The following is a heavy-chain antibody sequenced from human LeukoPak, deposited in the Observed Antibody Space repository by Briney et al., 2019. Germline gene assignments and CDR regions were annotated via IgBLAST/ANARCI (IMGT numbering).Heavy chain of an antibody. CDR3: ARDPMVRGVGARVNWFDP. Sequence: ASVKVSCKASGYTFTSYYMHWVRQAPGQGLEWMGIINPSGGSTSYAQKFQGRVTMTRDTSTSTVYMGLSSLRSEDTAVYYCARDPMVRGVGARVNWFDPWGQGTLVTVSS. CDR2: INPSGGST. CDR1: GYTFTSYY. D-gene: IGHD3-10*01. J-gene: IGHJ5*02. V-gene: IGHV1-46*01.